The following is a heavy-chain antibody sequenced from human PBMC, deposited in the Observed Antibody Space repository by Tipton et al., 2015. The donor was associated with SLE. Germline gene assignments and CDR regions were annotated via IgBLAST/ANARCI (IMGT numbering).Heavy chain of an antibody. V-gene: IGHV4-39*07. D-gene: IGHD1-26*01. Sequence: TLSLTCTVSGGSISSSSYYWGWIRQPPGKGLEWIGSIYYSGSTYYNPSLKSRVTISVDTSKNQFSLKLSSVTAADTAVYYCARLREGYYYYYDMDVWGQGTTVTVSS. J-gene: IGHJ6*02. CDR1: GGSISSSSYY. CDR2: IYYSGST. CDR3: ARLREGYYYYYDMDV.